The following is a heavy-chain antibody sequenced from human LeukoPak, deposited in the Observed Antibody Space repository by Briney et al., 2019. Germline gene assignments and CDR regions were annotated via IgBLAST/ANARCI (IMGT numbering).Heavy chain of an antibody. CDR2: ISYDGSNK. D-gene: IGHD3-3*01. J-gene: IGHJ4*02. Sequence: GGSLRLSCATSGFTLSSYVMHWVRQAPGKGLEWVAVISYDGSNKYYADSVKGRFTISRDNSKNTLYLQMNSLRAEDTAVYYCAKEIRYYDFWSGSPKYYFDYWGQGTLVTVSS. CDR1: GFTLSSYV. CDR3: AKEIRYYDFWSGSPKYYFDY. V-gene: IGHV3-30*18.